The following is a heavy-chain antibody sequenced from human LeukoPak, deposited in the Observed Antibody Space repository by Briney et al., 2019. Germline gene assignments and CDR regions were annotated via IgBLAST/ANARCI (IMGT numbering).Heavy chain of an antibody. Sequence: SGGSLRLSCEASGFSMSVYWMSWVRQAPGKGLEWVGNIKQEGSERNYVDSVKGRFTISRDNAKKSLYLQMNSLRAEDTAVYYCARDWGAYYHFFDYWGQGTLVTVSS. J-gene: IGHJ4*02. D-gene: IGHD3-22*01. CDR2: IKQEGSER. CDR1: GFSMSVYW. CDR3: ARDWGAYYHFFDY. V-gene: IGHV3-7*01.